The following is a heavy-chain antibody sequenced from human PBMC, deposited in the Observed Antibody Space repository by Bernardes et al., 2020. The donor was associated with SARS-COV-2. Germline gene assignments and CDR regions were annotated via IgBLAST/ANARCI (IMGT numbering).Heavy chain of an antibody. D-gene: IGHD1-20*01. CDR2: IYYSGST. CDR3: ARLLTNWNDVVGLDL. V-gene: IGHV4-59*08. CDR1: GDSISSYY. Sequence: SETLSLTCTVSGDSISSYYWSWIRQPPGKGLEWIGYIYYSGSTNYNPSLKSRVTISVDTSKNQFSLKLSSVTAADTAVYYCARLLTNWNDVVGLDLWGQGTLVTVSS. J-gene: IGHJ5*02.